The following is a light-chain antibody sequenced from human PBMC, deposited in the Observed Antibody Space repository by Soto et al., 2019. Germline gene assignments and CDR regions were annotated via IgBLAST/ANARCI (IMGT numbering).Light chain of an antibody. J-gene: IGKJ3*01. CDR2: LAS. CDR3: QQFDDLPFT. V-gene: IGKV1-33*01. CDR1: QGVSTA. Sequence: DIQMTQSPSSLSALVGDRVTITCQASQGVSTALNWYQQKPGKAPKLLIYLASNLETGVPSRFSGSGSGTHFTLTISSLRPEDFATYFCQQFDDLPFTFGPVTTVDIK.